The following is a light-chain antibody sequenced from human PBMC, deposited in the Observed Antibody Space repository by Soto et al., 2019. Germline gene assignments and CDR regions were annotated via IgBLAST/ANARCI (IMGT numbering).Light chain of an antibody. J-gene: IGKJ1*01. CDR3: QQRSNWPPS. CDR2: DAS. Sequence: EIVLTQSPATLSLSPGERATLSCRASQSVSSYLAWYRQKPGQAPRLLIYDASNRATGIPARFSGSGSGADFTPTISRLEPEDFAVYYCQQRSNWPPSFGQGTKVEIK. V-gene: IGKV3-11*01. CDR1: QSVSSY.